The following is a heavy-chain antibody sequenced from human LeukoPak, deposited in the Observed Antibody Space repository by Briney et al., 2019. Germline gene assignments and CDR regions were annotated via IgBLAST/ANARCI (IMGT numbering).Heavy chain of an antibody. V-gene: IGHV3-48*01. CDR3: ARDGGYSGYDADC. CDR2: ISDTSAM. Sequence: PGGSLRLSCVASGFSFSLYSMKWVRQAPGKGLEWVSYISDTSAMYYADSVRGRFTISRDNAKNLLFLQMNSLRVEDTGVYYCARDGGYSGYDADCWGQGTLVTVSS. D-gene: IGHD5-12*01. J-gene: IGHJ4*02. CDR1: GFSFSLYS.